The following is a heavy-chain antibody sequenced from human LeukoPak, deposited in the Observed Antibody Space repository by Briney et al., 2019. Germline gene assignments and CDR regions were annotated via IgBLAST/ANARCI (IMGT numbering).Heavy chain of an antibody. CDR3: AREKACSSTSCYFQLGFDY. CDR1: GGSISSYY. J-gene: IGHJ4*02. Sequence: SETLSLTCTVSGGSISSYYWSWIRQPAGKGLEWIGRIYTSGSTNYNPSLKSRVTMSVDTSKNQFSLKLSSVTAADTAVYYCAREKACSSTSCYFQLGFDYWGQGTLVTVSS. CDR2: IYTSGST. D-gene: IGHD2-2*01. V-gene: IGHV4-4*07.